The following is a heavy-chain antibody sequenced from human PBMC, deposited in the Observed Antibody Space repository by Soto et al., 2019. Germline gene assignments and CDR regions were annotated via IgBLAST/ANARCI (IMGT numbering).Heavy chain of an antibody. CDR3: ARRYGMAWDY. CDR1: GGSISSYY. Sequence: QVQLQESGPGLVKPSETLSLTCTVSGGSISSYYWSWIRQPPGKGLEWIGYIYYSGSTNYNPSLKSRVTISVDTSKNQFSLKLSSVTAAYTAVYYCARRYGMAWDYWGQGTLVTVSS. D-gene: IGHD2-8*01. J-gene: IGHJ4*02. CDR2: IYYSGST. V-gene: IGHV4-59*08.